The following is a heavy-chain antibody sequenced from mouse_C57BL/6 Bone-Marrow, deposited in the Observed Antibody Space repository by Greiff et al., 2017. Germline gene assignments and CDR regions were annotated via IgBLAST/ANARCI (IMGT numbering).Heavy chain of an antibody. J-gene: IGHJ3*01. CDR1: GYAFTNYL. Sequence: VQLQQSGAELVRPGTSVKVSCKASGYAFTNYLIEWVKQRPGQGLEWIGVINPGSGGTKYNEKFKGKATLTADKSSSTAYMQLSSLTSEDSAVYFCARDYDYDGAYWGQGTLVTVSA. V-gene: IGHV1-54*01. D-gene: IGHD2-4*01. CDR2: INPGSGGT. CDR3: ARDYDYDGAY.